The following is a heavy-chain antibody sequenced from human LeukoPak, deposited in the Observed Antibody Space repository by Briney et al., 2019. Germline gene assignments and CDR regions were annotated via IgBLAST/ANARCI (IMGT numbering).Heavy chain of an antibody. CDR2: ISWNGGNT. D-gene: IGHD3-3*01. J-gene: IGHJ3*01. V-gene: IGHV3-20*04. Sequence: PGGSLRLSCSASEFTLDDYGMSWVRQALGKGLEWVSGISWNGGNTGYADSVKVRFTISRDNAKNSVYLQMNSLRVEDTALYYCARDGGKYYDFWSGYRPWGQGTMVIVSS. CDR1: EFTLDDYG. CDR3: ARDGGKYYDFWSGYRP.